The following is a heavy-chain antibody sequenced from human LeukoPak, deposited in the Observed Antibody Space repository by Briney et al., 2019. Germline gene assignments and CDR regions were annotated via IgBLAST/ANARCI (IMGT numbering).Heavy chain of an antibody. CDR1: GGSISSGSYY. D-gene: IGHD6-19*01. CDR3: ARSRGIAVAGTDDY. CDR2: IYTSGST. J-gene: IGHJ4*02. V-gene: IGHV4-61*02. Sequence: TSETLSLTCTVSGGSISSGSYYWSWIRQPAGKGLEWIGRIYTSGSTNYNPSLKSRVTISVDTSKNQFSLKLSSVTAADTAVYYCARSRGIAVAGTDDYWGQGTLVTVSS.